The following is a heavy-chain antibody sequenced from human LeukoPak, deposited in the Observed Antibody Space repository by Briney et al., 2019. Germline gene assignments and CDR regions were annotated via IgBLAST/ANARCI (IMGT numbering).Heavy chain of an antibody. D-gene: IGHD4-17*01. CDR1: GYTFTNYD. V-gene: IGHV1-8*01. CDR3: ARGLFVDYEKYDTFDI. J-gene: IGHJ3*02. CDR2: INPNRGNT. Sequence: ASVKVSCKASGYTFTNYDIHWVRQATGQGPEWVAWINPNRGNTASAQKFQGRITVSRNTSTSTTYMELSSLRSDDTGVYYCARGLFVDYEKYDTFDIWGQGTKVTVAS.